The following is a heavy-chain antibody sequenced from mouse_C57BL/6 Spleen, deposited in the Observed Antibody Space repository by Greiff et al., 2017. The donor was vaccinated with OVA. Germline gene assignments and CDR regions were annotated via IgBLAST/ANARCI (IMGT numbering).Heavy chain of an antibody. Sequence: VQLQQSVAELVRPGASVKLSCTASGFTIKNTYMHWVKQRPEQGLEWIGRIDPANGNTKYAPKFQGKATITADTSSNTAYLQLSSLTSQDTAICCCARGGSGYLYYAMDYWGQGTSVTVSS. V-gene: IGHV14-3*01. J-gene: IGHJ4*01. CDR1: GFTIKNTY. CDR2: IDPANGNT. D-gene: IGHD3-2*02. CDR3: ARGGSGYLYYAMDY.